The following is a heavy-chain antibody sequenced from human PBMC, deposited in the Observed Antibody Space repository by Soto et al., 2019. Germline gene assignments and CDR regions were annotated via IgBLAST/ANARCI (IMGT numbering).Heavy chain of an antibody. V-gene: IGHV4-59*11. Sequence: SETLSLTCTVSGGSISSHCWMWMRQPPGKGLEWIGYIYHSGSTYYNPSLKSRVTISVDRSKNQFSLKLSSVTAADTAVYYCARVPGPWGQGTLVTVSS. CDR3: ARVPGP. CDR2: IYHSGST. J-gene: IGHJ5*02. CDR1: GGSISSHC.